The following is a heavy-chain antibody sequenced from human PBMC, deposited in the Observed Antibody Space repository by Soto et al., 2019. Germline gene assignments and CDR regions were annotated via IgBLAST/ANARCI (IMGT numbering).Heavy chain of an antibody. CDR2: IIPIFGTA. Sequence: QVQLVQSGAEVKKPGSSVKVSCKASGGTFSSYAISWVRQAPGQGLEWMGGIIPIFGTANYAQKFQGRVTITGDESTSTAYMELSSLSSEDTAVYYCARGVLGYCSSTSCPNYYYYGMDVWGQGTTVTVSS. CDR1: GGTFSSYA. CDR3: ARGVLGYCSSTSCPNYYYYGMDV. J-gene: IGHJ6*02. V-gene: IGHV1-69*01. D-gene: IGHD2-2*01.